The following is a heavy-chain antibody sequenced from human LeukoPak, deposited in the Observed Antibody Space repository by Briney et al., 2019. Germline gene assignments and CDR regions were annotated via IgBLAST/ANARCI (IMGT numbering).Heavy chain of an antibody. D-gene: IGHD2-15*01. CDR2: ISSSSSYT. CDR3: ARDRSSGGSRWFDP. V-gene: IGHV3-11*06. Sequence: PGGSLRLSCAASGFTFSDYYMSWIRQAPGKGLEWVSYISSSSSYTNYADSVKGRFTISRDNAKNSLYLQMNSLRAEDTAVYYCARDRSSGGSRWFDPWGQGTLVTVSS. CDR1: GFTFSDYY. J-gene: IGHJ5*02.